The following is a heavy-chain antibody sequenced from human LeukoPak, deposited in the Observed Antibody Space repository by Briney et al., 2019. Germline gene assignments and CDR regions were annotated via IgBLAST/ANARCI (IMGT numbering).Heavy chain of an antibody. V-gene: IGHV4-39*01. CDR1: GGSAGSTTYY. Sequence: SETLSLTCTVSGGSAGSTTYYWSWIRQPPGKGLEWIASINYSGSTYYNPSLKSRVTISVDTSENQFSLKLSSVTAADTAVYYCARYVVYGSGKYYFDYWGQGTLVTVSS. CDR2: INYSGST. J-gene: IGHJ4*02. D-gene: IGHD3-10*01. CDR3: ARYVVYGSGKYYFDY.